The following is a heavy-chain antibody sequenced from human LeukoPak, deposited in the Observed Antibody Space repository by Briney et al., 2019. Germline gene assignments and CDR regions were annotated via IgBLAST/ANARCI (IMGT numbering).Heavy chain of an antibody. Sequence: ASVKVSCKVSGYTLTELSMHWVRQAPGKGLEWMGGFDPEDGETIYAQKFQGRVTMTEDTSTDTAYMELSSLRSEDTAVYYCATDGPRYKSDAFDIWGQGTMVTVSS. CDR3: ATDGPRYKSDAFDI. D-gene: IGHD3-9*01. V-gene: IGHV1-24*01. J-gene: IGHJ3*02. CDR2: FDPEDGET. CDR1: GYTLTELS.